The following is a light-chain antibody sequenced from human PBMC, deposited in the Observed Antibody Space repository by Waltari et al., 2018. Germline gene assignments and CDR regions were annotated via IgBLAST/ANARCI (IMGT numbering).Light chain of an antibody. Sequence: EIVLTQSPGTLSLSPGERATLSCRASQTVSSSYLALYQQKPGQAPRLLIYGASSRATGIPGRFSGSGSGTDFTLTISRLEPEDFAVYYCQLFGISPLFTFGPGTKVDI. J-gene: IGKJ3*01. CDR1: QTVSSSY. CDR2: GAS. V-gene: IGKV3-20*01. CDR3: QLFGISPLFT.